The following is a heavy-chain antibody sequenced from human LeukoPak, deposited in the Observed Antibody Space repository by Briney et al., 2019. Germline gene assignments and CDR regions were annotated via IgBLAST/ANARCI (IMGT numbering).Heavy chain of an antibody. V-gene: IGHV4-34*01. J-gene: IGHJ3*02. CDR1: GGSFSGYY. CDR3: KGDQLLWLTSLITSDDAFDI. CDR2: INHSGST. Sequence: SETLSLTCAVYGGSFSGYYWSWIRQPPGKGLEWIGGINHSGSTNYNPSLKSRVTISVDTSKNQFSLKLSSVTAADTAVYYCKGDQLLWLTSLITSDDAFDIWGQGTMVTVSS. D-gene: IGHD2-2*01.